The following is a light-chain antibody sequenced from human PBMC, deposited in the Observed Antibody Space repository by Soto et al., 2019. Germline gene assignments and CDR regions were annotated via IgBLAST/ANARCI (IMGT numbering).Light chain of an antibody. CDR3: CSYAGSSTYV. V-gene: IGLV2-23*01. CDR2: EGS. Sequence: QSALTQPASVSGSPGQSITISCTGTSSDVGSYNLVSWYQQHPGKAPKLMNYEGSKRPSGVSNRFSGSKSGNTASLTISGLQAEDEADYYCCSYAGSSTYVFGTGTQLTVL. J-gene: IGLJ1*01. CDR1: SSDVGSYNL.